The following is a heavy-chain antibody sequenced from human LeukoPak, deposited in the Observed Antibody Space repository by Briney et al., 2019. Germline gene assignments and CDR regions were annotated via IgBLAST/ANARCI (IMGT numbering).Heavy chain of an antibody. V-gene: IGHV3-30*18. CDR1: GFTFSSYG. Sequence: PGGSLRLSCAASGFTFSSYGMHWVRQAPGKGLEWLAVISYDGSNKYYAGSVNGRLTISRDNSKNTLYLQMNSLRAEDTAVYYCAKVLPPHRHYDFWSGYYPSPGYGMDVWGQGTTVTVSS. CDR2: ISYDGSNK. J-gene: IGHJ6*02. D-gene: IGHD3-3*01. CDR3: AKVLPPHRHYDFWSGYYPSPGYGMDV.